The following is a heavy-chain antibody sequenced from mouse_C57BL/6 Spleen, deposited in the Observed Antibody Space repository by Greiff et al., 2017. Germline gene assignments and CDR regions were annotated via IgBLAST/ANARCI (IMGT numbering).Heavy chain of an antibody. D-gene: IGHD1-1*01. J-gene: IGHJ2*01. CDR2: IDPSDSYT. V-gene: IGHV1-69*01. CDR3: ARFITTPSSLDY. Sequence: VQLQQPGAELVMPGASVKLSCKASGYTFTSYWMHWVKQRPGQGLEWIGEIDPSDSYTNYNQKFKGKSTLTVDKSSSTAYMQLSSLTSEDSAVYYCARFITTPSSLDYWGQGTTLTVSS. CDR1: GYTFTSYW.